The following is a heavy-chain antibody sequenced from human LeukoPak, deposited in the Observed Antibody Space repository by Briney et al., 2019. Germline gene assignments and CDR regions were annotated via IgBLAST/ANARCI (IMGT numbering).Heavy chain of an antibody. Sequence: GGSLRLSCAASGFTFSNYGVSWVRQAPGKGLEWVSTISGVTGSTHYGDSVKGRFTISRDNSKNALHLQMNSLRAEDTAIYYCAKGLYPNGWLTPFDYWGQGTLVTVSS. CDR1: GFTFSNYG. CDR2: ISGVTGST. CDR3: AKGLYPNGWLTPFDY. D-gene: IGHD6-19*01. V-gene: IGHV3-23*01. J-gene: IGHJ4*02.